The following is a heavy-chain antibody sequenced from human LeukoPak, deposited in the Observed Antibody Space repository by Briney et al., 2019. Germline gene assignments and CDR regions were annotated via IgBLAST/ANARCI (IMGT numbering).Heavy chain of an antibody. D-gene: IGHD3-22*01. V-gene: IGHV3-9*01. CDR2: ISWNSDSI. Sequence: PGRSLRLSCAASGFTFDDYAMHWVRQAPGKGLEWVSGISWNSDSIDYADSVKGRFTISRDNAKNSLSLQMNSLRAEDTALYYCAKGSGYHYYYYYMDVWGKGTTVTISS. CDR3: AKGSGYHYYYYYMDV. CDR1: GFTFDDYA. J-gene: IGHJ6*03.